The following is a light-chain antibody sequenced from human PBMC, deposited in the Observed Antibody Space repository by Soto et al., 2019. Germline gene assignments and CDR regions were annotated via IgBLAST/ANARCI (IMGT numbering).Light chain of an antibody. Sequence: EIVMTQSPATLSVSPGERATLSCRASQNVSNYLDWYQQKPCQAPRLXXYESSNRATGIPARFSGSGSGTDFTLTISGLEPEDFAVYYCQQLHSSPRTFGQGTKV. CDR2: ESS. V-gene: IGKV3-11*01. CDR1: QNVSNY. J-gene: IGKJ1*01. CDR3: QQLHSSPRT.